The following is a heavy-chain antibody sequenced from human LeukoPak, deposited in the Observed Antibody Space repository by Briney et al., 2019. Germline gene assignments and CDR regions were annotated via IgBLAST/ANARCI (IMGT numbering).Heavy chain of an antibody. CDR1: GFTFSNYA. CDR3: AKYLGTTRSFDY. Sequence: GGSLRLSCAASGFTFSNYATSWVRQAPGKGLEWVSVIGVNSVVTYYADSVKGRFTISRDDSKNALYLQMNSLGAEDTAVYYCAKYLGTTRSFDYWGQGTLVTVSS. CDR2: IGVNSVVT. J-gene: IGHJ4*02. D-gene: IGHD1/OR15-1a*01. V-gene: IGHV3-23*01.